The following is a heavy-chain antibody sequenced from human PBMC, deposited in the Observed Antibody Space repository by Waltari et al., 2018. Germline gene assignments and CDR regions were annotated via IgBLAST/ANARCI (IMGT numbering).Heavy chain of an antibody. D-gene: IGHD7-27*01. V-gene: IGHV4-34*01. CDR1: GGSFSGYY. J-gene: IGHJ4*02. CDR2: INHSGST. CDR3: ARENWGSPYFDY. Sequence: QVQLQQWGAGLLKPSETLSLTCAVYGGSFSGYYWSWIRQPPGKGLEWIGAINHSGSTNYNPALKSRVTISVDTAKNQFSLKLSAVTAADTAVYYCARENWGSPYFDYWGQVTLVTVSS.